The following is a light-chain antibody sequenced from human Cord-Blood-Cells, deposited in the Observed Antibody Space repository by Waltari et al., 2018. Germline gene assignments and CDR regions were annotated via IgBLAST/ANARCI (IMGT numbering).Light chain of an antibody. V-gene: IGLV2-23*01. CDR1: SSDVGSYNL. CDR2: EGG. J-gene: IGLJ3*02. CDR3: CSYAGSSTWV. Sequence: QSALTQPASVSGSPGQSITISCTGTSSDVGSYNLVSWYQQHPGKAPKLMIYEGGKRPSGVSNRCSGSKSGNTASLTISGLQAEDEADYYCCSYAGSSTWVFGGGTKLTVL.